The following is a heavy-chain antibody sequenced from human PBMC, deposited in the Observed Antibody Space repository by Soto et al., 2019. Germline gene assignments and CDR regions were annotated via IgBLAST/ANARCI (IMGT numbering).Heavy chain of an antibody. CDR3: AKDTSVGGSGSYYYDYYYYGMDV. V-gene: IGHV3-23*01. CDR2: ISGSGGST. Sequence: GALRLSCAASGFTFSSYAMSWVRQAPGKGLEWVSAISGSGGSTYYADSVKGRFTISRDNSKNTLYLQMNSLRAEDTAVYYCAKDTSVGGSGSYYYDYYYYGMDVWGQGTTVTVSS. D-gene: IGHD3-10*01. J-gene: IGHJ6*02. CDR1: GFTFSSYA.